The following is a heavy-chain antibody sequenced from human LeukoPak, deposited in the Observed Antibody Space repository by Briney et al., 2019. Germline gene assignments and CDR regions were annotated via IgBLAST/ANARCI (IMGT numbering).Heavy chain of an antibody. CDR3: AKLGYSGYDFLEYYFDY. D-gene: IGHD5-12*01. CDR2: ISWNSGSI. V-gene: IGHV3-9*01. J-gene: IGHJ4*02. Sequence: GGSLRLSRAASGFTFDDYAMHWVRQAPGKGLEWVSGISWNSGSIGYADSVKGRFTISRDNAKNSLYLQMNSLRAEDTALYYCAKLGYSGYDFLEYYFDYWGQGTLVTVSS. CDR1: GFTFDDYA.